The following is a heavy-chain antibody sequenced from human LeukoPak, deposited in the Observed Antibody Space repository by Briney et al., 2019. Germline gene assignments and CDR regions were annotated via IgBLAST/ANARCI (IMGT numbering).Heavy chain of an antibody. D-gene: IGHD4-17*01. CDR2: ISYDGSNK. CDR1: GFTFSSYA. J-gene: IGHJ5*02. Sequence: GGSLRLSCAASGFTFSSYAMHWVRQAPGKGLEWVAIISYDGSNKYYADSVKGRFTISRDNSKNTLYLQMNSLRAEDTAVYYCAKPTTVTKNWFDPWGQGTLVTVSS. V-gene: IGHV3-30-3*02. CDR3: AKPTTVTKNWFDP.